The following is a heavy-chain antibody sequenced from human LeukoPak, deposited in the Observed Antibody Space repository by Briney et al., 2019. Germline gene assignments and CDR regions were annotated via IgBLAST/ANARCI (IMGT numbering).Heavy chain of an antibody. CDR1: GFSLTNNY. D-gene: IGHD6-19*01. Sequence: RALVKVSCKAFGFSLTNNYMHWVRQAPGQGLEWMGYMRPTDAYTGYAPKFQGRVTVTRDTSTNTLYMELSSLGSDDTAVYYCVREGAVALKHFDLWGQGTLLTVSS. CDR2: MRPTDAYT. V-gene: IGHV1-46*01. CDR3: VREGAVALKHFDL. J-gene: IGHJ4*02.